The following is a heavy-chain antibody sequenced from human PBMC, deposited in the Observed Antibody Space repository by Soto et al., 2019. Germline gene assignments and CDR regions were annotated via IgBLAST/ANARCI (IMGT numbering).Heavy chain of an antibody. V-gene: IGHV3-21*01. CDR3: ASSRGANFDY. CDR1: GFTFSSYS. J-gene: IGHJ4*02. D-gene: IGHD5-12*01. Sequence: PGGSLRLSCAASGFTFSSYSMNWVRQAPGKGLEWVSSISSSSSYIYYADSVKGRFTISRDNAKNSLYLQMNSLRAEDTAVYYCASSRGANFDYWGQGTLVTVSS. CDR2: ISSSSSYI.